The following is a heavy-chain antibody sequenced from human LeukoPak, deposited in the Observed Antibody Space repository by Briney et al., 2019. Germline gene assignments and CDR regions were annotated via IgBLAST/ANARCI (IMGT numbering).Heavy chain of an antibody. CDR1: GYTFTSYD. CDR3: ARRFSGSGSPITY. Sequence: ASVKVSCKASGYTFTSYDINGVRQATGQGLEWMGWMNPNSGNAGYAQKFQGRVTMPRHTSISTAYMELSSLRSEDTAVYYCARRFSGSGSPITYWGQGTLVTVSS. D-gene: IGHD3-10*01. J-gene: IGHJ4*02. CDR2: MNPNSGNA. V-gene: IGHV1-8*01.